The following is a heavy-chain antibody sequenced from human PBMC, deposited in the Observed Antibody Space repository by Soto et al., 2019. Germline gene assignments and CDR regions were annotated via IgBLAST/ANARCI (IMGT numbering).Heavy chain of an antibody. CDR1: GFTFSSYA. V-gene: IGHV3-30-3*01. CDR2: ISYDGSNK. J-gene: IGHJ4*02. Sequence: GGSLRLSCAASGFTFSSYAMHWVRQAPGKGLEWVAVISYDGSNKYYADSVKGRFTISRDNSKNTLYLQMNSLRAEDTAVYYCETGHVHAPSFDYWGQGTLVTVSS. CDR3: ETGHVHAPSFDY.